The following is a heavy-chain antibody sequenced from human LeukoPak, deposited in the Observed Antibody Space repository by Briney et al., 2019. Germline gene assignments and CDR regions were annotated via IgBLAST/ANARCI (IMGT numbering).Heavy chain of an antibody. D-gene: IGHD3-22*01. CDR3: ARRGYYYDSSGYRFYYYYYMDV. V-gene: IGHV4-34*01. Sequence: PSETLSLTCAVYGGSFSGYYWSWIRQPPGKGLEWIGEINHSGSTNYNPSLKSRVTISVDTSKNQFSLKLSSVTAADTAVYYCARRGYYYDSSGYRFYYYYYMDVWGKGTTVTISS. J-gene: IGHJ6*03. CDR1: GGSFSGYY. CDR2: INHSGST.